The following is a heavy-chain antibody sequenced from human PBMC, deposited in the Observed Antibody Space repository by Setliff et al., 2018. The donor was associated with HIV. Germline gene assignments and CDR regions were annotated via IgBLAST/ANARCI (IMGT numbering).Heavy chain of an antibody. J-gene: IGHJ5*02. D-gene: IGHD5-12*01. CDR2: IYYSRTSSYENFFHTGTT. Sequence: SETLSLTCTVSGGSISDSHWSWIRQPPGKGLEWIGYIYYSRTSSYENFFHTGTTKYNPSLESRVTISQDTSKNQVSLNMRSVTATDTGVYYCVTTDYSGYDSVWFDPWGQGTLVTVSS. V-gene: IGHV4-59*08. CDR3: VTTDYSGYDSVWFDP. CDR1: GGSISDSH.